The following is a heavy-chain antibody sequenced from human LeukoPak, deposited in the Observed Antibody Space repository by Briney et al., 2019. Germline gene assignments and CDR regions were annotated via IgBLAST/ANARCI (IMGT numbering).Heavy chain of an antibody. CDR2: IIPIFGTA. V-gene: IGHV1-69*05. CDR3: ARTYCSSTSCLDYAIDY. Sequence: SVKVSCKASGYTFIGYYMHWVRQAPGQGLEWMGRIIPIFGTANYAQKFQGRVTITTDESTSTAYMELSSLRSEDTAVYYCARTYCSSTSCLDYAIDYWGQETLATVSS. D-gene: IGHD2-2*01. J-gene: IGHJ4*02. CDR1: GYTFIGYY.